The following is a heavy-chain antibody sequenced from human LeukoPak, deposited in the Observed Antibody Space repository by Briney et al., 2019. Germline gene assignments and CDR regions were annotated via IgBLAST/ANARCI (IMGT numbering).Heavy chain of an antibody. D-gene: IGHD1-26*01. CDR1: GFTFSIYW. CDR3: ARAPGLGFLDY. Sequence: GGSLRLSCAASGFTFSIYWMHWVRQAAGKGLVWVSRINSDGSSTSYADSVKGRFTISRDNGKNTLYLQMNSLRAEDTAVYYCARAPGLGFLDYWGQGTLVTVSS. V-gene: IGHV3-74*01. CDR2: INSDGSST. J-gene: IGHJ4*02.